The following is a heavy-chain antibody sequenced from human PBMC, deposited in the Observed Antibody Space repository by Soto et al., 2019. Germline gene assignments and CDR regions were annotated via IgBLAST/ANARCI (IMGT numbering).Heavy chain of an antibody. J-gene: IGHJ3*02. V-gene: IGHV4-59*08. Sequence: ETLSLTCTVSGGSINTYFWSWIRQPPGRGLEWIGYIYYSGSTNYNPSLKSRVTISVDTSKNQFSLKLSSVTAADTAVYYCARLTDEDDAFDIWGQGTMVTVSS. CDR3: ARLTDEDDAFDI. CDR2: IYYSGST. CDR1: GGSINTYF.